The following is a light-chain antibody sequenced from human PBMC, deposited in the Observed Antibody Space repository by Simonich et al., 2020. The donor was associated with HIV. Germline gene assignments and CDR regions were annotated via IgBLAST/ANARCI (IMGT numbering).Light chain of an antibody. V-gene: IGKV4-1*01. J-gene: IGKJ4*01. CDR3: QQYYSTPPLT. Sequence: DIVMTQSPDSLAVSLGERATINCKSSQSVLYSSNNKNYLAWYQQKPGQPPKLLIYWASTRESGVPDRFSASGSGTDFTLTISSLQAEDVAVYYCQQYYSTPPLTFGGGTKVEI. CDR2: WAS. CDR1: QSVLYSSNNKNY.